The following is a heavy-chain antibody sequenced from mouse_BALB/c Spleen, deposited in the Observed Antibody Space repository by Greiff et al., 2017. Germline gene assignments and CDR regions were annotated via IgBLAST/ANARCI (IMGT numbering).Heavy chain of an antibody. CDR3: ARYDGYYPFAY. CDR1: GFTFSDYY. CDR2: ISDGCSYT. J-gene: IGHJ3*01. D-gene: IGHD2-3*01. Sequence: EVKVEESGGGLVKPGGTLKLSCAASGFTFSDYYMYWVRQTPEKRLEWVATISDGCSYTYDPDSVKGRVTISRDNAKNNLYLQMSSLKSEDTAMYYCARYDGYYPFAYWGQGTLVTVSA. V-gene: IGHV5-4*02.